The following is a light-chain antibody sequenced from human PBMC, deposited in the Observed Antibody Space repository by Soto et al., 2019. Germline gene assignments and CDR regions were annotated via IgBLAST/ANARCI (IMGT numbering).Light chain of an antibody. CDR2: DAS. V-gene: IGKV1-5*01. Sequence: DIQMTQSPSTLSASVGDRVTITCRASQSISIWLAWYQQKPGKAPKILIYDASSLESGVPSRFSGRGSGTEFTLTISSLQPDDFATDYCQQYNTYSTFGQGTKLEIK. CDR1: QSISIW. J-gene: IGKJ2*01. CDR3: QQYNTYST.